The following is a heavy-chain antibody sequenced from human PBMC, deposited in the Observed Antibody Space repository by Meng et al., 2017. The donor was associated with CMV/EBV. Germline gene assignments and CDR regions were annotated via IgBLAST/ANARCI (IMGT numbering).Heavy chain of an antibody. CDR1: GGSISSSSYY. CDR2: IYYSGST. J-gene: IGHJ4*02. CDR3: ARYSGSYYSY. D-gene: IGHD1-26*01. V-gene: IGHV4-39*01. Sequence: QLQLQESGPGLVKPSETLSPTGTVSGGSISSSSYYWGWIRQPPGKGLEWIGSIYYSGSTYYNPSLKSRVTISVDTSKNQFSLKLSSVTAADTAVYYCARYSGSYYSYWGQGTLVTVSS.